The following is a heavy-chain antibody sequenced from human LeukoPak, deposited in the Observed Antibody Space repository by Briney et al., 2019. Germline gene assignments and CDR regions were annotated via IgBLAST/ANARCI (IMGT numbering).Heavy chain of an antibody. CDR2: FDPEDGET. CDR3: ATEDSSGYYDAFDI. V-gene: IGHV1-24*01. D-gene: IGHD3-22*01. CDR1: GYTLTELS. Sequence: ASVKVSCKVSGYTLTELSMHWVRQAPGKGLEWMGGFDPEDGETIYAQKFQGRVTMTEDTSTDTAYMELSSLRSEDTAVYYCATEDSSGYYDAFDIWGQGTMVTVSS. J-gene: IGHJ3*02.